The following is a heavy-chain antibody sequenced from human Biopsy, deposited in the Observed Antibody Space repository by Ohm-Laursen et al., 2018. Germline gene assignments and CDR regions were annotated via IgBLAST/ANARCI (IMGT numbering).Heavy chain of an antibody. V-gene: IGHV4-4*07. CDR1: GGSLSSYS. J-gene: IGHJ4*02. D-gene: IGHD6-19*01. Sequence: SETLSLTCTVSGGSLSSYSWSWIRQPAGKGLEWIGQIYTSGITNYNPSLKSRVTMSVDTSKNKFSLRVSSVTAADTAVYYCASHDSSGWWFFDNWGQGTLVTVS. CDR3: ASHDSSGWWFFDN. CDR2: IYTSGIT.